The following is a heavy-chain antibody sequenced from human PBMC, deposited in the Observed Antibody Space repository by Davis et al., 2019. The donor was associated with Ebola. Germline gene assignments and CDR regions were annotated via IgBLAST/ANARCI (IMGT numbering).Heavy chain of an antibody. D-gene: IGHD6-13*01. V-gene: IGHV3-21*06. CDR1: GFSISSCS. J-gene: IGHJ4*02. Sequence: GESLKISCAAPGFSISSCSMNWVRQAPGKGLEWVSSISSSSTSRYYVDSVKGRFTISRDNAKNSLYLQMNSLRAEDTAVYYCARDQDSSRLYYFDYWGQGTLVTVSS. CDR2: ISSSSTSR. CDR3: ARDQDSSRLYYFDY.